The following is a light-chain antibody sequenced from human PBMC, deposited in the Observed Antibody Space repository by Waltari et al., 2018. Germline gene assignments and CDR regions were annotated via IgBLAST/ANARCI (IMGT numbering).Light chain of an antibody. CDR2: GAS. Sequence: SASRSRTQGCAAWYQPKPCQAPRLHILGASSRAAGIPDRFSGSGSGTDFTLTISRLEPEDFAVYYCQQYGSSVLYTFGQGTKLEIK. CDR1: RSRTQGC. J-gene: IGKJ2*01. CDR3: QQYGSSVLYT. V-gene: IGKV3-20*01.